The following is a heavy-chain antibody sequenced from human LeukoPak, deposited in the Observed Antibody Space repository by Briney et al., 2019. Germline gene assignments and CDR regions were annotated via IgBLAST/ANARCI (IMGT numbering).Heavy chain of an antibody. J-gene: IGHJ4*02. CDR1: GYTFTDYY. CDR2: INPNSGGT. V-gene: IGHV1-2*02. CDR3: ARLSGSYVSHFGY. Sequence: GASVKVSCKASGYTFTDYYMHWMRQAPGQGLEWMGWINPNSGGTKYAQKFQGRVTMTRDSSISTAYMELSRLRSDDTAVYYCARLSGSYVSHFGYWGQGTLVTVSS. D-gene: IGHD1-26*01.